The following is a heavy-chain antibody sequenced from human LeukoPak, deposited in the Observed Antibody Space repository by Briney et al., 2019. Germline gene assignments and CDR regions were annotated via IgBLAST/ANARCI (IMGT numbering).Heavy chain of an antibody. D-gene: IGHD3-16*01. Sequence: GGSLRLSCAASGFTFSSYAMSWVRQAPGKGLEWVSAISGSGGSTYYADSVKGRFTISRDNSKNTLYLQMNSLRAEDTAVYYWAIDCGGTAAGDSFYIWGQGTMVTVSS. CDR3: AIDCGGTAAGDSFYI. V-gene: IGHV3-23*01. J-gene: IGHJ3*02. CDR1: GFTFSSYA. CDR2: ISGSGGST.